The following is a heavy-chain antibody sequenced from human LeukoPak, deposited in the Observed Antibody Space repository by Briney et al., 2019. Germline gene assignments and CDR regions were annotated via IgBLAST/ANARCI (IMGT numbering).Heavy chain of an antibody. V-gene: IGHV1-69*13. CDR1: GGTFSRYA. D-gene: IGHD5-12*01. CDR2: IIPIFGTA. Sequence: SVKVSCKASGGTFSRYAISWVRQAPGQGLEWMGGIIPIFGTANYAQKFQGRVTITADESTSTAYTEVSSLRSEDTAVYYCARAYSGYDFFDYWGQGILVTVSS. CDR3: ARAYSGYDFFDY. J-gene: IGHJ4*02.